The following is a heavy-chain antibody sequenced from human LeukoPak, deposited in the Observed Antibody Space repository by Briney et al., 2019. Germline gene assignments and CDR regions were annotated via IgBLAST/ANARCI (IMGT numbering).Heavy chain of an antibody. D-gene: IGHD3-22*01. J-gene: IGHJ4*02. CDR1: AFTFSNHA. CDR2: ISAGGGTI. V-gene: IGHV3-23*01. Sequence: GGSLRLSCAASAFTFSNHAMSWVRQTPGKGLEWVSGISAGGGTILYADSVKGRFTISRDNSKNTLFLHMNNLRVEDTAVYFCAYYDSSGYYYGRLRYWGQGTPVTVSS. CDR3: AYYDSSGYYYGRLRY.